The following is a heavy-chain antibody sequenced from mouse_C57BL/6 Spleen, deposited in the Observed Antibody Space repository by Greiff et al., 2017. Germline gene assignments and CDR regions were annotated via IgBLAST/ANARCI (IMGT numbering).Heavy chain of an antibody. CDR1: GYTFTSYW. CDR2: IDPNSGGT. Sequence: VQLQQPGAELVKPGASVKLSCKASGYTFTSYWMHWVKQRPGRGLEGIGRIDPNSGGTKYNEKVKSKATLTVDKPSSTASMQLSSLTSEDSAVYYCARPTVVAPAMDYWGQGTSVTVSS. V-gene: IGHV1-72*01. CDR3: ARPTVVAPAMDY. D-gene: IGHD1-1*01. J-gene: IGHJ4*01.